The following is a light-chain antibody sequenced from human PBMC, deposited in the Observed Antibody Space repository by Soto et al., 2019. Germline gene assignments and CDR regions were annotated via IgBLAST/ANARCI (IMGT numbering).Light chain of an antibody. Sequence: ETVMTQSPATLSMSPGERATLSCRASQSVSTNVAWYQQKPGQAPRLLIYGASTRATGIPPRFSGSGYATEFTLTISSLQTEDFAVYYCQQYNYRPPYTFGQGTKLEMK. CDR1: QSVSTN. V-gene: IGKV3-15*01. J-gene: IGKJ2*01. CDR2: GAS. CDR3: QQYNYRPPYT.